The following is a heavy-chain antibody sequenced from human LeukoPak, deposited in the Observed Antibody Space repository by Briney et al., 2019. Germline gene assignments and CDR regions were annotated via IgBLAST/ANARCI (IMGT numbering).Heavy chain of an antibody. CDR2: IYYSGST. CDR1: GGSIRRYY. J-gene: IGHJ5*02. V-gene: IGHV4-59*01. CDR3: ARGIHLRFLNWFDP. D-gene: IGHD3-3*01. Sequence: NSSETLSLTCTVSGGSIRRYYWSWIRQPPGKGLEWIGYIYYSGSTNYNPSLKSRVTISVDTSKNQFSLKLSSVTAADTAVYYCARGIHLRFLNWFDPWGQGTLVTVSS.